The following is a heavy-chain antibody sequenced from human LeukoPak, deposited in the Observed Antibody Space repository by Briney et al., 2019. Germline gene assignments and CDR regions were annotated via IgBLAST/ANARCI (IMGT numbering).Heavy chain of an antibody. CDR1: GFTFSSYE. CDR2: ISSSGSTI. D-gene: IGHD6-13*01. V-gene: IGHV3-48*03. CDR3: AGAEQQLVLWFDY. Sequence: GGSLRLSCAASGFTFSSYEMNWVRQAPGKGLEWVSYISSSGSTIYYADSVKGRFTISRDNAKNSLYLQMNSLRAEDTAVYYCAGAEQQLVLWFDYWGQGTLVTVSS. J-gene: IGHJ4*02.